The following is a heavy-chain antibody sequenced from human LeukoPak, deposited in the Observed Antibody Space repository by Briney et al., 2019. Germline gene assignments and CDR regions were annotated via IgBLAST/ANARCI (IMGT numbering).Heavy chain of an antibody. D-gene: IGHD2-2*01. V-gene: IGHV4-59*01. CDR3: ARGYCSSTSCSPWTWFDP. Sequence: PSETLSLTCTVSGGSISSYYWSWIRQPPGKGLEWIGYIYYSGSTNYNPSLKSRVTISVDTSKNQFSLKLSSVTAADTAVYYCARGYCSSTSCSPWTWFDPWGQGTLVTVSS. CDR1: GGSISSYY. CDR2: IYYSGST. J-gene: IGHJ5*02.